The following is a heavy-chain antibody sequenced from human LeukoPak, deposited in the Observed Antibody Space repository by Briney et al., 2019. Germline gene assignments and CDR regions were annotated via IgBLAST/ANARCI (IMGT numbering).Heavy chain of an antibody. Sequence: GASVKVSCKASGGTFSSYGISWVRQAPGQGLEWMGGIIPIFGTANYAQKFQGGVTITTDESTSTAYMELSSLRSEDTAVYYCARGRDCSGGSCYHALLGYWGQGTLVTVSS. CDR2: IIPIFGTA. D-gene: IGHD2-15*01. CDR3: ARGRDCSGGSCYHALLGY. J-gene: IGHJ4*02. CDR1: GGTFSSYG. V-gene: IGHV1-69*05.